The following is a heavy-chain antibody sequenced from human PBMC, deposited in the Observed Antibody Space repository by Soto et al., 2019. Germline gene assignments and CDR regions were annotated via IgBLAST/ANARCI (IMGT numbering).Heavy chain of an antibody. CDR2: INNDGSTT. V-gene: IGHV3-74*01. J-gene: IGHJ6*01. CDR1: VFPFSTYW. Sequence: WGSLQISCASSVFPFSTYWMPWVRQAPGKGPVWVSRINNDGSTTRYADSVKGRFTISRDNAKNTLYLQMNSLRAEDTAVYYCASQGLYYYGLDVWGQGTTVTVSS. CDR3: ASQGLYYYGLDV.